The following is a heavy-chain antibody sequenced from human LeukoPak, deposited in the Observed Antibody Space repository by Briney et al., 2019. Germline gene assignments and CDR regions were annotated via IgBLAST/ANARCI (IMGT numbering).Heavy chain of an antibody. V-gene: IGHV1-69*05. CDR3: ARDLTGTNWFDP. D-gene: IGHD1-7*01. CDR2: IIPILGKA. J-gene: IGHJ5*02. CDR1: GGTFSSYA. Sequence: ASVKVSCKASGGTFSSYAISWVRQAPGQGLEWMGGIIPILGKANYAQKFQGRVTITTDESTSTAYMELSSLRSEDTAVYYCARDLTGTNWFDPWGQGTLVTVSS.